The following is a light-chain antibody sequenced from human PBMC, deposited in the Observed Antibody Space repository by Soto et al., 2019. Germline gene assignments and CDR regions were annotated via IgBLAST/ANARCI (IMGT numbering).Light chain of an antibody. CDR2: SAS. Sequence: DILMTQSPATVSVSLGDSVSLSCRANESISNNLAWYQQQPGQPPRLLIYSASTRAPGIPARVSGGGSGTQFSLTISSLQSEDFALYYCHQYNEWPRGTFGPGTKVEI. CDR3: HQYNEWPRGT. V-gene: IGKV3D-15*01. CDR1: ESISNN. J-gene: IGKJ1*01.